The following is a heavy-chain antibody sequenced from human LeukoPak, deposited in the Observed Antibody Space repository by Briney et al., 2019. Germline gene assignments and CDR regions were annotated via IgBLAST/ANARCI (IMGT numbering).Heavy chain of an antibody. CDR3: ARDGRIEGFDY. D-gene: IGHD2-15*01. CDR2: IYYSGST. Sequence: PSETLSLTCTVSGGSISSYYWSWIRQPPGKGLEWIGYIYYSGSTNYNPSLKSRVTISVDTSKNQFSLKLSSVTAADTAVYYCARDGRIEGFDYWGQGTLVTASS. V-gene: IGHV4-59*12. CDR1: GGSISSYY. J-gene: IGHJ4*02.